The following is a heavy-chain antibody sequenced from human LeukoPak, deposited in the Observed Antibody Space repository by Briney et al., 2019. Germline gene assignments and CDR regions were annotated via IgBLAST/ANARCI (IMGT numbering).Heavy chain of an antibody. Sequence: SETLSLTCTVSGYSISSGYYWGWIRQPPGKGLEWIGSIYHSGITYSTPSLKSRVTISVDTSKNQFYLKLSSVTAADTAVYYCARDLYYYGSGSLADYWGQGTLVTVSS. J-gene: IGHJ4*02. CDR3: ARDLYYYGSGSLADY. CDR1: GYSISSGYY. D-gene: IGHD3-10*01. V-gene: IGHV4-38-2*02. CDR2: IYHSGIT.